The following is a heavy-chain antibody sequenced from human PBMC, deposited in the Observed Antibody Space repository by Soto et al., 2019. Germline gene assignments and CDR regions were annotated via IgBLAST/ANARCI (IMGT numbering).Heavy chain of an antibody. V-gene: IGHV3-30-3*01. CDR1: GFSFRTYA. CDR2: VSYDGGTR. Sequence: QVQLVESGGGVVQPGRSLRLSCVASGFSFRTYAMHWVRQAPGKGLEWVAVVSYDGGTRFYADSVRGRFTISRDNSKSTLYLDIHSLTIEDAAVYYCAREEYKYDLGELDFWGRGALVAVSS. CDR3: AREEYKYDLGELDF. D-gene: IGHD1-26*01. J-gene: IGHJ4*02.